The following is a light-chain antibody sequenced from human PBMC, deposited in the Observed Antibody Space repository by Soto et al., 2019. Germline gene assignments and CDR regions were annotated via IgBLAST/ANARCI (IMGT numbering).Light chain of an antibody. CDR3: QQYNHWLT. CDR2: GAS. CDR1: QSVSRD. J-gene: IGKJ4*01. Sequence: EIVMTQSPATLSVSPGEGATLSCRASQSVSRDLAWYQQKPGQAPRLLIYGASTRATGIPARFSGSGSGTEFTLTISSLQSEDSTVYYCQQYNHWLTFGGGTKVEIK. V-gene: IGKV3-15*01.